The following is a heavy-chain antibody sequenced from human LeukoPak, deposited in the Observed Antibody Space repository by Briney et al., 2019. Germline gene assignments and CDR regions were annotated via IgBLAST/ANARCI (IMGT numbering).Heavy chain of an antibody. J-gene: IGHJ6*02. V-gene: IGHV3-7*03. CDR2: IKQDGSEK. Sequence: GGSLRLSCAASGFTFSSYWMSWVRQAPGKGLEWVANIKQDGSEKYYVDSVKGRFTISRDNAKNSLYLQMNSLRAEDTAVYYCARDYRRYHYYYYGMDVWGQGTTVTVSS. D-gene: IGHD3-9*01. CDR3: ARDYRRYHYYYYGMDV. CDR1: GFTFSSYW.